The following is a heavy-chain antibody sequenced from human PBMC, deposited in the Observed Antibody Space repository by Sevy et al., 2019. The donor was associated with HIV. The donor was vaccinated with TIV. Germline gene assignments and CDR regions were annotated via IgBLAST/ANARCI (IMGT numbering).Heavy chain of an antibody. V-gene: IGHV3-48*03. CDR2: ISSSGSTI. J-gene: IGHJ6*02. CDR1: GFTFSSYE. CDR3: AREKTILEGRYGMDV. D-gene: IGHD3-3*01. Sequence: GGSLRLSCAASGFTFSSYEMNWVRQAPGKGLEWVSYISSSGSTIYYADSVRGRFTISRDNAKKSLYLQMNSLRAEDTAVYYCAREKTILEGRYGMDVWGQGTTVTVSS.